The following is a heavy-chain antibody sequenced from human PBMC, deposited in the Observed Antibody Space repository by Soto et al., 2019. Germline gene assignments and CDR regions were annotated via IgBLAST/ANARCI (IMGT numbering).Heavy chain of an antibody. CDR2: IYYSGTT. Sequence: SETLSLTCTVSGDSISSSSYYWGWVRQPPGKGLEWIGSIYYSGTTYYNPSLKSRVTISVDTSKNQFSLKLSSVTAADTAVYYCARRSNYGSVKDYWGQGTLVTVSS. CDR3: ARRSNYGSVKDY. V-gene: IGHV4-39*01. J-gene: IGHJ4*02. CDR1: GDSISSSSYY. D-gene: IGHD3-10*01.